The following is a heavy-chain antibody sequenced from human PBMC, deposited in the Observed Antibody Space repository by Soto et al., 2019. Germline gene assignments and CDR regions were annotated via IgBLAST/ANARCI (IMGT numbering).Heavy chain of an antibody. D-gene: IGHD2-21*02. J-gene: IGHJ3*02. CDR2: ILPIFGTA. CDR3: ARGHDYGGNSDAFDI. V-gene: IGHV1-69*12. CDR1: GGTFSTDA. Sequence: QVQLVQSGAEVKKPASSVKVSCKASGGTFSTDAINWARQAPGQGPEWMGGILPIFGTADYAQKFQGRVTITADVSTTTAYMELSSLRSEDTAVYYCARGHDYGGNSDAFDIWGQGTMVTVSS.